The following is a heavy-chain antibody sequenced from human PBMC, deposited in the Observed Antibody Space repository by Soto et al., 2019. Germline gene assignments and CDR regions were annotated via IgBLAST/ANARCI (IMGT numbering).Heavy chain of an antibody. CDR2: INPSGGST. J-gene: IGHJ1*01. CDR1: GYTFTSYY. D-gene: IGHD2-8*01. V-gene: IGHV1-46*01. Sequence: QVQLVQSGAEVKKPGASVKVSCKASGYTFTSYYMHWVRQAPGQGLEWMGIINPSGGSTSYAQKFQGRVTMTRDTSTSTVYMELSSLRSEDTAVYYCARALSQYCTNGVCYRGNEYFQHWGQGTLVTVSS. CDR3: ARALSQYCTNGVCYRGNEYFQH.